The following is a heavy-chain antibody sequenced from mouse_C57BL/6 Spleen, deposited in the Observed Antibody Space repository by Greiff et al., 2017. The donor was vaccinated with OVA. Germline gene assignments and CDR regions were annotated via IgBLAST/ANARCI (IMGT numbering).Heavy chain of an antibody. Sequence: EVQLVESGGGLVKPGGSLKLSCAASGFTFSSYAMSWVRQTPEKRLEWVATISDGGSYTYYPDNVKGRFTISRDNAKNNLYLQMSHLKSEDTAMYYCARGDYDGPWFAYWGQGTLVTVSA. D-gene: IGHD2-4*01. V-gene: IGHV5-4*01. J-gene: IGHJ3*01. CDR2: ISDGGSYT. CDR3: ARGDYDGPWFAY. CDR1: GFTFSSYA.